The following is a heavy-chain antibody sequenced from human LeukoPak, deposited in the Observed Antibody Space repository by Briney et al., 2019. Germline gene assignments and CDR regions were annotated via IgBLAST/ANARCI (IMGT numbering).Heavy chain of an antibody. J-gene: IGHJ5*02. Sequence: ASVKVSCKASDYPFTEFGVSWVRQAPGQGLEWMGGIIPIFGTANYAQKFQGRVTITADESTSTAYMELSSLRSEDTAVYYCARDGVGHLFAQRFDPWGQGTLVTVSS. CDR1: DYPFTEFG. CDR2: IIPIFGTA. CDR3: ARDGVGHLFAQRFDP. D-gene: IGHD2-8*01. V-gene: IGHV1-69*13.